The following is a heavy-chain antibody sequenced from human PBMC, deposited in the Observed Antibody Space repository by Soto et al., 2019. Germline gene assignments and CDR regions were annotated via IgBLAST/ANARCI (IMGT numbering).Heavy chain of an antibody. CDR3: ARDRMGRVVPDYFDY. CDR1: GYTFTSYG. D-gene: IGHD3-3*01. CDR2: ISAYNGNT. J-gene: IGHJ4*02. V-gene: IGHV1-18*04. Sequence: AASVKVSCKASGYTFTSYGISWVRRAPGQGLEWMGWISAYNGNTNYAQKPQGRVTMTTDTSTSTAYMELRSLRSDDTAVYYCARDRMGRVVPDYFDYWGQGTLVTVSS.